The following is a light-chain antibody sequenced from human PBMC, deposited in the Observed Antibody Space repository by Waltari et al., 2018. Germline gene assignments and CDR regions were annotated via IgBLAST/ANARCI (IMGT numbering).Light chain of an antibody. CDR3: QQSYSTPPLT. CDR1: QSISSY. J-gene: IGKJ4*01. CDR2: AAS. Sequence: DIEMTQSPSSLSASVGERVTITCRASQSISSYLNWYQQKPGKAPKLLIYAASSLQSGVPSRFSGSGSGKDFTLTISSLQPEDFATYYCQQSYSTPPLTFGGGTKVEIK. V-gene: IGKV1-39*01.